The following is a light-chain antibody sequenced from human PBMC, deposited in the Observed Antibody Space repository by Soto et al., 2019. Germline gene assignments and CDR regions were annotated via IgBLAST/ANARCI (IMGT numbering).Light chain of an antibody. V-gene: IGLV2-14*03. CDR2: DVT. J-gene: IGLJ1*01. CDR3: NSYTSDTNGIYV. CDR1: SSDVGGYNY. Sequence: QSALTQPASVSGSPGQSITISCTGSSSDVGGYNYVSWYQQHPGKAPKLMIYDVTTRPSGVSNRFSGSKSGNTASLTISGLQAEDEADYYCNSYTSDTNGIYVFGSGTKLTVL.